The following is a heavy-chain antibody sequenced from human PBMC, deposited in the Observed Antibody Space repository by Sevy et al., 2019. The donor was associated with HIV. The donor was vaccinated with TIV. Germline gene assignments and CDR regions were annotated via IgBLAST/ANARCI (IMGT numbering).Heavy chain of an antibody. CDR1: GVSISSGDYY. CDR3: ATESYSYDSSQDWFDP. V-gene: IGHV4-31*03. J-gene: IGHJ5*02. D-gene: IGHD3-22*01. CDR2: IYKKGNT. Sequence: SETLSLTCSVSGVSISSGDYYWSWIRQHPGKGLEWIGYIYKKGNTYSNPSLKTRLIISIDTSKTQFSLNLSSMTAAATAAYYCATESYSYDSSQDWFDPWGQGTLVTVSS.